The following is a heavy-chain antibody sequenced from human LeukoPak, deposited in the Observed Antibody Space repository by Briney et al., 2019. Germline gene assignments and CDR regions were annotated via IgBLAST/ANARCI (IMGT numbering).Heavy chain of an antibody. CDR3: AKLGSGGYYGSGSDKRGAFDI. Sequence: GGSLRLSRAASGFTFSSYAMSWVRQAPGEGVEWVSAISGSGGSRYYADSLEGRCTISRDNSKNTLYLQMISLRAEDKAVDYCAKLGSGGYYGSGSDKRGAFDIWGQGTMVTVSS. J-gene: IGHJ3*02. D-gene: IGHD3-10*01. CDR1: GFTFSSYA. CDR2: ISGSGGSR. V-gene: IGHV3-23*01.